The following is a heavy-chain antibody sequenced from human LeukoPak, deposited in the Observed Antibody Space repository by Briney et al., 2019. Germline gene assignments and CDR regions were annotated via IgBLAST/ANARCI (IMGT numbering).Heavy chain of an antibody. Sequence: GGSLRLSCAASGFTFSSYWMHWVRQAPGKGLVWVSRLNSDGTTTRYADSVKGRFSIARDNSKNTLYLQMNSLRAEDTATYYCARAGDAFDIWGQGTMVTVSS. CDR2: LNSDGTTT. CDR1: GFTFSSYW. CDR3: ARAGDAFDI. V-gene: IGHV3-74*01. J-gene: IGHJ3*02.